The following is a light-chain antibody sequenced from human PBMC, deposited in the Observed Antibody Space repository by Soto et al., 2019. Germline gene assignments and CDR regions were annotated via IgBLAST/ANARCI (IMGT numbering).Light chain of an antibody. CDR2: RNT. V-gene: IGLV1-40*01. CDR3: QTCDTTLSGYV. J-gene: IGLJ1*01. CDR1: SSNSGAGYD. Sequence: QSVLTQPPSVSGAPGQRVSISCTGSSSNSGAGYDVHWHQQVPGTAPKLLIYRNTNRRSGVPDRFSGSKSGTSASLAITGLHAEDEADYYCQTCDTTLSGYVFGSGTKLTVL.